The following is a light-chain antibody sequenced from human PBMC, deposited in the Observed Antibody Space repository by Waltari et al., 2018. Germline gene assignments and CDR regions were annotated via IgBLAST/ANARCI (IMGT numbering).Light chain of an antibody. CDR1: SSDVGAYKY. Sequence: QSALTQPASVSGSPGQSLTIPCLGSSSDVGAYKYVSWFQQHPGKAPKLIIYAASTRPSGTSDRFSGSKSGNTASLTSSGLQAEDEADYYCSSYTTSRTWVFGGGTKLTVL. CDR2: AAS. CDR3: SSYTTSRTWV. J-gene: IGLJ3*02. V-gene: IGLV2-14*03.